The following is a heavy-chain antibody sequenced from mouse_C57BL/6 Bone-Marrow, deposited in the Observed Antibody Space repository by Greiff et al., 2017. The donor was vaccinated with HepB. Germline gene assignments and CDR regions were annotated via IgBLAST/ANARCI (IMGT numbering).Heavy chain of an antibody. D-gene: IGHD2-14*01. Sequence: VQLQQSGPELVKPGASVKMSCKASVYTFTDYNMHWVKQSHGKSLEWIGCIHPNNGGTRYNQKFKGKATLTVHNSSSTTYMSLRSLTSEASAVYYCARREGRCDYYYAMDYWGQGTSVTVSS. V-gene: IGHV1-22*01. CDR1: VYTFTDYN. J-gene: IGHJ4*01. CDR2: IHPNNGGT. CDR3: ARREGRCDYYYAMDY.